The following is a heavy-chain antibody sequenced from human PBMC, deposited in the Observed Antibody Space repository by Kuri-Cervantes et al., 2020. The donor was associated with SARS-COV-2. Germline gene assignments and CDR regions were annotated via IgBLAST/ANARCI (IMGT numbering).Heavy chain of an antibody. CDR1: GGSFRRGGYY. D-gene: IGHD6-19*01. CDR3: ARGMQQWPFNY. J-gene: IGHJ4*02. CDR2: IYYSGGT. Sequence: SDTLSLTCTVSGGSFRRGGYYWSWIRQHPEKGLVWIGYIYYSGGTYSNPSLKSRVSMSVDMSKSQFSLNLSSVTAADTAVYYCARGMQQWPFNYWGQGTLVTVSS. V-gene: IGHV4-31*03.